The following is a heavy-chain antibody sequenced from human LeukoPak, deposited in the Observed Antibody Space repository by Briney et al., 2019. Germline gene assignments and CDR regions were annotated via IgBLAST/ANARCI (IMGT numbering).Heavy chain of an antibody. J-gene: IGHJ4*02. CDR3: ARRGYYDSSGYDY. V-gene: IGHV3-21*01. Sequence: PGGSLRLSCEASGFTFSSYAMTWVRQAPGKGLEWVSSISASSTDIYYADSVKGRFTISRDNAKNSLYLQINSLRAEDTAIYYCARRGYYDSSGYDYWGQGTLVTVSS. CDR1: GFTFSSYA. D-gene: IGHD3-22*01. CDR2: ISASSTDI.